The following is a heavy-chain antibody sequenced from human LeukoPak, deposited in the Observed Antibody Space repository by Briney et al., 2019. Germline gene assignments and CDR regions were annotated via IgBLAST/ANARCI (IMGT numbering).Heavy chain of an antibody. CDR1: GGSISSYY. CDR2: IYYSGST. D-gene: IGHD1-26*01. CDR3: ARDSESGSYAAY. J-gene: IGHJ4*02. Sequence: PSETLSLTCTVSGGSISSYYWGWIRQPPGKGLEWIGYIYYSGSTNYNPSLKSRVTISVDTSKNQFSLKLSSVTAADTAVYYCARDSESGSYAAYWGQGTLVTVSS. V-gene: IGHV4-59*01.